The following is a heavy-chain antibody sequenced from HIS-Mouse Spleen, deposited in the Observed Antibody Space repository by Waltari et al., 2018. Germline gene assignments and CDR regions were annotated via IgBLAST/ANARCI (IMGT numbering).Heavy chain of an antibody. CDR3: ARDSWAYAIEYFQH. CDR2: IYHSGCT. J-gene: IGHJ1*01. D-gene: IGHD2-8*01. Sequence: QVQLQESGPGLVKPSETLSLTCPVPGYSISSGYYWGWIRQTPGKGLAWIGRIYHSGCTYYNPSLKSRVTISVDTSKNQFSLKLSSVTAADTAVYYCARDSWAYAIEYFQHWGQGTLVTVSS. CDR1: GYSISSGYY. V-gene: IGHV4-38-2*02.